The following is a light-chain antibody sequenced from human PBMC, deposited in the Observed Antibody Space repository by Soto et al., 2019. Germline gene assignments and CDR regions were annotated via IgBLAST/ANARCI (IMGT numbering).Light chain of an antibody. CDR1: SSDVGGYDY. V-gene: IGLV2-8*01. J-gene: IGLJ1*01. Sequence: QSVLTQPASASGSPGQSVTISCTGTSSDVGGYDYVSWYQQRPGKAPKLLIHEVTKRPSGVPDRFSGSKSGNTASLTVSGLQAEDEADYYCSSYAGRTIYVFGTGTKVTVL. CDR3: SSYAGRTIYV. CDR2: EVT.